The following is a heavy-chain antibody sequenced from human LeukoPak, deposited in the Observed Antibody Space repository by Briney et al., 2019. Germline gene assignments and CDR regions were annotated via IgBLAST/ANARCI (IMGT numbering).Heavy chain of an antibody. J-gene: IGHJ3*02. CDR1: GYSINSGYY. CDR3: ARESRLWFGELPDAFDI. D-gene: IGHD3-10*01. Sequence: SETLSLTCTVSGYSINSGYYWGWIRQPPGKGLEWIGSIYHSGSTYYNPSLKSRVTISVDTSKNQFSLKLSSVTAAETAVYYCARESRLWFGELPDAFDILGQGTMVTVSS. V-gene: IGHV4-38-2*02. CDR2: IYHSGST.